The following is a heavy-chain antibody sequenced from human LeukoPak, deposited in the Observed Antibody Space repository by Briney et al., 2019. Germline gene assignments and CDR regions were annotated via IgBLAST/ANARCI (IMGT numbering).Heavy chain of an antibody. CDR1: GGSISSGGYY. Sequence: SQTLSLTCTVSGGSISSGGYYWSWIRHHPGKGLEWIGYIYYSGSTYYNPPLKSRVTMSVDTSKNQFSLKLSSVTAADTAVYYWARVADYYGSNNWFDPWGQGTLVTVSS. D-gene: IGHD3-10*01. J-gene: IGHJ5*02. CDR2: IYYSGST. V-gene: IGHV4-31*03. CDR3: ARVADYYGSNNWFDP.